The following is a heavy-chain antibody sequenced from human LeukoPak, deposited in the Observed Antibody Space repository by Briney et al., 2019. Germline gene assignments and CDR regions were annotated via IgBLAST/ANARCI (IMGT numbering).Heavy chain of an antibody. D-gene: IGHD1-26*01. Sequence: PGRSLRLSCAASGFTFSSYAMHWVRQAPGKGLEWLTVISYDGYNKYYADSLRGRFTISRDNSKDTLHLQMNSLRAEDTAVYYCARDREVGPTYWFDPWGQGTLVTVPS. J-gene: IGHJ5*02. CDR3: ARDREVGPTYWFDP. CDR1: GFTFSSYA. V-gene: IGHV3-30*04. CDR2: ISYDGYNK.